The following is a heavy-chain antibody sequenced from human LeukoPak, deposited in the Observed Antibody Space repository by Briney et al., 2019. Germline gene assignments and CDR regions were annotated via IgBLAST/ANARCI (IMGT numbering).Heavy chain of an antibody. Sequence: ASVKVSCKVSGYTLTELSIHWVRQAPGKGLEWMGGFGPEDGETIYAQKFQGRVTMTEDTSTDTAYMELSSLRSEDTAVYYCAKDKSSRYGSGSYGPYWYFDLWGRGTLVTVSS. J-gene: IGHJ2*01. V-gene: IGHV1-24*01. D-gene: IGHD3-10*01. CDR3: AKDKSSRYGSGSYGPYWYFDL. CDR2: FGPEDGET. CDR1: GYTLTELS.